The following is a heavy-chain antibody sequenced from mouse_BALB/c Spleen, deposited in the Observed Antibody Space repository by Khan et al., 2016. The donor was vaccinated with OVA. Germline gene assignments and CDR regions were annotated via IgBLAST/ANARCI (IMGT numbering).Heavy chain of an antibody. D-gene: IGHD1-1*01. Sequence: EVQLQESGPGLVKPSQSLSLTCTVTGYSITCDYAWNWIRQFPGNKLEWMGFISYSGNTNYNPSLKSRISITRDTSKNQFFLQLNSVTTEDTATYYCARVYGGDFDYWGQGTTLTVSS. CDR2: ISYSGNT. CDR1: GYSITCDYA. J-gene: IGHJ2*01. CDR3: ARVYGGDFDY. V-gene: IGHV3-2*02.